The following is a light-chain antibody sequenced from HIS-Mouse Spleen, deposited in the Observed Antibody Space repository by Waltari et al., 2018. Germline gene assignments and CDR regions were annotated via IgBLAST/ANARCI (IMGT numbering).Light chain of an antibody. J-gene: IGKJ4*01. CDR3: QQRSI. CDR1: QSVSSY. V-gene: IGKV3-11*01. Sequence: EIVLTLSPATLSLSPGERATLSCRASQSVSSYLAWYQQKPGQAPRLLIYDASNRATGIPARFSGSGSGTDFTLTISSLEPEDFAVYYCQQRSIFGGGTKVEIK. CDR2: DAS.